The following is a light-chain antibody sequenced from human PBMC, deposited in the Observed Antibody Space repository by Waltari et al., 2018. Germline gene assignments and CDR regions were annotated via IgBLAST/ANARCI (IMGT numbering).Light chain of an antibody. J-gene: IGLJ3*02. Sequence: QSALTQPASVSGSPGQSITISCTGTSSGVGSYSLISWYQQHPGKAPKLIISEVNQRPSGCSNRFSGSKSGNTSALTISGLQAEDEADYYCCSHEDSTPFWMFGGGTKLTVL. CDR1: SSGVGSYSL. CDR3: CSHEDSTPFWM. V-gene: IGLV2-23*02. CDR2: EVN.